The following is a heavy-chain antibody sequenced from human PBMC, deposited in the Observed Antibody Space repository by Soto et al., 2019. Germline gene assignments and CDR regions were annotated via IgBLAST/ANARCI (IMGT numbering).Heavy chain of an antibody. Sequence: GGSLRLSCAASGFTVSSNYMSWVRQAPGKGLEWVSVIYSGGSTYYADSVKGRFTISRDNSKNTLYLQMNSLRAEDTAVYYCASTVYVIDAFDIWGQGTMVTVSS. D-gene: IGHD1-20*01. CDR2: IYSGGST. V-gene: IGHV3-53*01. CDR1: GFTVSSNY. CDR3: ASTVYVIDAFDI. J-gene: IGHJ3*02.